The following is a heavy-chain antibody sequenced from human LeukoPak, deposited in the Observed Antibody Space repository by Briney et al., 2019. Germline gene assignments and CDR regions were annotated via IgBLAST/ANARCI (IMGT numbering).Heavy chain of an antibody. J-gene: IGHJ4*02. CDR1: GVSISSSSYY. Sequence: SETLSLTCTVSGVSISSSSYYWGWIRQPPGKGLEWIGSIYYSGSTYYNPSLKSRVTISVDTSKNQFSLKLSSVTAADTAVYYCARLDYYGSGSYVRFDYWGQGTLVTVSS. CDR3: ARLDYYGSGSYVRFDY. V-gene: IGHV4-39*01. D-gene: IGHD3-10*01. CDR2: IYYSGST.